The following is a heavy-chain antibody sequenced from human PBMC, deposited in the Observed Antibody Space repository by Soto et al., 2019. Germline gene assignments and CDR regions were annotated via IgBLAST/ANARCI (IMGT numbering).Heavy chain of an antibody. D-gene: IGHD2-2*01. CDR3: ARRDQNSRRTFDY. V-gene: IGHV3-72*01. CDR2: TRDKANSYTT. CDR1: GFTFSDHY. J-gene: IGHJ4*02. Sequence: PGGSLRLSCAASGFTFSDHYMDWVRQAPGKGLEWVGRTRDKANSYTTEYAASVKGRFTISRDDSKNSLYLQMNSLKTEDTAVYHCARRDQNSRRTFDYWGQGTLVTVSS.